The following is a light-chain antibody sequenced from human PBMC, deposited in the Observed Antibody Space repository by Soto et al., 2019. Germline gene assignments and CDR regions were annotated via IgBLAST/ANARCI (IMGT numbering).Light chain of an antibody. CDR3: QQRSNWPPRIT. J-gene: IGKJ5*01. V-gene: IGKV3-11*01. CDR1: QSVSSY. CDR2: DAS. Sequence: EIVLTQSPATLSLSPGERATLSCRASQSVSSYLAWYQQKPGQAPRLLIYDASNRATGITARFSGSGSGTDFTLTISSLEPEDFAVYYCQQRSNWPPRITFGHGTRLEIK.